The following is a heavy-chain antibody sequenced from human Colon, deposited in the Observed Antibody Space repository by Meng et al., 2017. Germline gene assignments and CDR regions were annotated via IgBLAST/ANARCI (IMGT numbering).Heavy chain of an antibody. J-gene: IGHJ4*02. CDR3: ARDARVHLTAAYDF. CDR1: GFSFSSYT. CDR2: ISFSGFT. D-gene: IGHD6-13*01. Sequence: GGSLRLSCAVSGFSFSSYTMNWVRQAPGQGLEWVSSISFSGFTYYADSVKGRLTISRDNANNSLYLEINSLRADDTAVYYCARDARVHLTAAYDFWGQGTLVTVSS. V-gene: IGHV3-21*01.